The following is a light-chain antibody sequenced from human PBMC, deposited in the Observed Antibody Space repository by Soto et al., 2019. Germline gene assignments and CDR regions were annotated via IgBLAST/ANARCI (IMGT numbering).Light chain of an antibody. V-gene: IGKV3-15*01. CDR2: GAS. J-gene: IGKJ3*01. CDR3: HQYNSWPRGT. CDR1: QSISDT. Sequence: EIVMTQSPATLSVSPGGRATLSCRASQSISDTLAWYQQKPGQPPRLLLYGASTRATGIPVRFRGSGSGTEFTLTISSLQSEDSAVYYCHQYNSWPRGTFGPGTKVDIK.